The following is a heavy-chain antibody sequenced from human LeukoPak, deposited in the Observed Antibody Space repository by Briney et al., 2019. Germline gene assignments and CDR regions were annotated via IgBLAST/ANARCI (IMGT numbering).Heavy chain of an antibody. J-gene: IGHJ4*02. D-gene: IGHD5-12*01. Sequence: SETLSLTCTVSGGSISSYYWSWIRQPPGKGLEWSGYIYYSGSTNYNPSLKSRVTISVDTSKTQFSLKLSSVTAADTAVYYCARNDGYTGYEIDYWGQGTLVTVSS. V-gene: IGHV4-59*08. CDR1: GGSISSYY. CDR3: ARNDGYTGYEIDY. CDR2: IYYSGST.